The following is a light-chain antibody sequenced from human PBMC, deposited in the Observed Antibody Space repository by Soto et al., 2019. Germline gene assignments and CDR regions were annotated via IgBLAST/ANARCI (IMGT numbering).Light chain of an antibody. Sequence: QSALTQPASVSGSPGQSITISCTGTSSDVGAYNYVSWYQQHPGKAPKLMIYGVSNRPSWVSNRFSGSKSGNTASLTISGLQAEDEVDYYCSSYTSSSTLVFGGGTKLTVL. CDR2: GVS. V-gene: IGLV2-14*03. CDR1: SSDVGAYNY. CDR3: SSYTSSSTLV. J-gene: IGLJ2*01.